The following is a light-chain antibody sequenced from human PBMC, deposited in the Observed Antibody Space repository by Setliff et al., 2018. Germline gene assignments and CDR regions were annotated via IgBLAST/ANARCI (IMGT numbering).Light chain of an antibody. CDR1: SSDVGGYNY. CDR2: DVS. V-gene: IGLV2-11*01. J-gene: IGLJ1*01. Sequence: QSALTQPASVSGSPGQSITISCTGTSSDVGGYNYVSWYQQHPGKAPKLMIYDVSKRPSGVPDRFSGSKSGNTASLTVSGLQAEDEADYYCCSYAGSYTFGYVFGTGTKVTVL. CDR3: CSYAGSYTFGYV.